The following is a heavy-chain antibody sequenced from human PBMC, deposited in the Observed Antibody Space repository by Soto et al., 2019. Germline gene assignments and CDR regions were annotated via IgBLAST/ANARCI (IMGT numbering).Heavy chain of an antibody. V-gene: IGHV3-30*18. Sequence: GGSLRLSCAASGFTFSSYGMHWVRQAPGKGLEWVAVISYDGSNKYYADSVKGRFTISRDNSKNTLYLQMNSLRAEDTAVYYCAKDPDSTASYFDYWGQGTLVTVSS. D-gene: IGHD4-17*01. J-gene: IGHJ4*02. CDR3: AKDPDSTASYFDY. CDR1: GFTFSSYG. CDR2: ISYDGSNK.